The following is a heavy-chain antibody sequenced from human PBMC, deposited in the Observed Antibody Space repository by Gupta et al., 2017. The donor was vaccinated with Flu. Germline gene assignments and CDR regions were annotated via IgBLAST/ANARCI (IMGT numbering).Heavy chain of an antibody. Sequence: YVGSFSDYYWTWIRQPPGKGLEWIGEINHRGSANYNPSLESRVTILVDTPKNQFSLKLSSVTAADTAVYYCARGSFHVFDPWGQGTLVTVSS. CDR1: VGSFSDYY. J-gene: IGHJ5*02. CDR2: INHRGSA. D-gene: IGHD3-10*01. V-gene: IGHV4-34*01. CDR3: ARGSFHVFDP.